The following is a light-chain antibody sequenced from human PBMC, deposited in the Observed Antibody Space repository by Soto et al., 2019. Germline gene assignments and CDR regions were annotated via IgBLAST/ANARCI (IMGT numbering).Light chain of an antibody. CDR3: QQYESFSAT. CDR2: VVS. CDR1: QSISGW. Sequence: DIQMTQSPYTLSASVVDTVTITCRASQSISGWLVWYQQKQGKAPKLLIYVVSALRRGIQRRFSVYASGRKFTLTIIGLQPDDFATYYCQQYESFSATFGRGTKVDIK. V-gene: IGKV1-5*01. J-gene: IGKJ4*02.